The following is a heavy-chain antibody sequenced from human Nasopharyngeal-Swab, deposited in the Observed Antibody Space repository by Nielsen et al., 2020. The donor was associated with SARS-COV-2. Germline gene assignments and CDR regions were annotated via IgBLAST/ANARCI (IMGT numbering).Heavy chain of an antibody. J-gene: IGHJ6*02. CDR2: INTNTGNS. CDR3: ARGDAITFGGVIVRYYYYGMDV. V-gene: IGHV7-4-1*02. Sequence: ASVKVSCKASGYTFTSYAMNWVRQAPGQGLEWMGWINTNTGNSTYAQGFTGRFVFSLDTSVSTAYLQISSLKAEDTAVYYCARGDAITFGGVIVRYYYYGMDVWGQGTTVTVSS. CDR1: GYTFTSYA. D-gene: IGHD3-16*02.